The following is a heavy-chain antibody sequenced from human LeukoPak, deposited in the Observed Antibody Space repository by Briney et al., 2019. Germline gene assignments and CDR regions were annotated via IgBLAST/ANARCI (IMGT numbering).Heavy chain of an antibody. Sequence: SVKVSCKASGGTLSSYAISWVRQARGQGLEWMGGIIPIFGTANYAQKFQGRVTITADESTSTAYMELSSLRSEDTAVYYCARDKEDILTGYQGYYYYGMDVWGKGTTVTVSS. CDR3: ARDKEDILTGYQGYYYYGMDV. D-gene: IGHD3-9*01. CDR2: IIPIFGTA. CDR1: GGTLSSYA. J-gene: IGHJ6*04. V-gene: IGHV1-69*01.